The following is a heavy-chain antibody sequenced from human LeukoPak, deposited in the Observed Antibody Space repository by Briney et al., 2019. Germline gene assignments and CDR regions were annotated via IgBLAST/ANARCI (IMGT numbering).Heavy chain of an antibody. CDR1: GGSISSYY. CDR2: IYTSGST. D-gene: IGHD2-2*01. J-gene: IGHJ4*02. CDR3: AAYPGYCSSTSCGHY. Sequence: KPSETLSLTCTVSGGSISSYYWSWIRQSPGKGLEWIGYIYTSGSTNYNPSLKSRVTISVDTSKNQFSLKLSSVTAADTAVYYCAAYPGYCSSTSCGHYWGQGTLVTVSS. V-gene: IGHV4-4*09.